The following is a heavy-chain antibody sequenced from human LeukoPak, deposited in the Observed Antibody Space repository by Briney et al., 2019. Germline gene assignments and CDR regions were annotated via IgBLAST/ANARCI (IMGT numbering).Heavy chain of an antibody. CDR3: ARDLGGYPFFMDV. CDR2: LDESGRP. CDR1: GGSISSSSYY. D-gene: IGHD2-15*01. V-gene: IGHV4-39*07. J-gene: IGHJ6*03. Sequence: PSETLSLTCTVSGGSISSSSYYWGWVRQPPGKGLEFIGSLDESGRPYYNAPLKSRVTISEDSSGKQFSLNLSSVTAADTAVYYCARDLGGYPFFMDVWGRGTTVIVSS.